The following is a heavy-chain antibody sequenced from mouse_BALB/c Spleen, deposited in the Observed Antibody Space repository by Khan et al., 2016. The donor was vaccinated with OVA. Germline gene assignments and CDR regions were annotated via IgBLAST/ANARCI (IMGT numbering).Heavy chain of an antibody. CDR1: GYTFTSYY. Sequence: QVQLQQSGAELVKPGASVKLSCKASGYTFTSYYMYWLKQRPGQGLEWIGEINPSNGGTNFNEKFKSKATLTVDKSSSTAYMQLSSLTSEDAAVXYGTSRGTARATLWFACWGQGTLVTVSA. CDR2: INPSNGGT. D-gene: IGHD3-2*01. V-gene: IGHV1S81*02. J-gene: IGHJ3*01. CDR3: TSRGTARATLWFAC.